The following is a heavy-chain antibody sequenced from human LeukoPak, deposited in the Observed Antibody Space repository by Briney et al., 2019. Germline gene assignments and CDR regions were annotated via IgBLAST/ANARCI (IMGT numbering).Heavy chain of an antibody. Sequence: GGSLRLSCAASGFTFSSYEMNWVRQAPGKGLEWVSYISSSSSTIYYADSVKGRFTISRDNAKNSLYLQMNSLRAEDTAVYYCASNSSPGYYYYYMDVWGKGTTVTVSS. CDR2: ISSSSSTI. J-gene: IGHJ6*03. V-gene: IGHV3-48*01. CDR3: ASNSSPGYYYYYMDV. D-gene: IGHD6-6*01. CDR1: GFTFSSYE.